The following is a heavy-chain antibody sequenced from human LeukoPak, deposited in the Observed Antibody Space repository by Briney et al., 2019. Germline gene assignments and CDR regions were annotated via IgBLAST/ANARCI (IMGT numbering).Heavy chain of an antibody. V-gene: IGHV3-23*01. J-gene: IGHJ6*04. Sequence: PGGSLRLSCAASGFTFSSYAMSWVRQTPGKGLEWVSVISGSGGSTHYADSVKGRFTISRDNSKNTLYLQMNSLRAEDTAVYYCAKVAAAGRGMDVWGKGTTVTISS. D-gene: IGHD6-13*01. CDR1: GFTFSSYA. CDR2: ISGSGGST. CDR3: AKVAAAGRGMDV.